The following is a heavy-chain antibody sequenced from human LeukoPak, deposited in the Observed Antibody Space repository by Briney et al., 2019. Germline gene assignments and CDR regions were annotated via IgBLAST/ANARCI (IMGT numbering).Heavy chain of an antibody. D-gene: IGHD3-10*01. CDR3: AKDYYYGQTDS. Sequence: GGSLRLSCAASGFTFSSYWMHWVRQPPGKGLVWVSRIETDGSSTSYADSVKGRFTISRDNAKNTLYLQMNSLRGEDTAVYYCAKDYYYGQTDSWGQGTLVTVSS. J-gene: IGHJ4*02. CDR2: IETDGSST. V-gene: IGHV3-74*01. CDR1: GFTFSSYW.